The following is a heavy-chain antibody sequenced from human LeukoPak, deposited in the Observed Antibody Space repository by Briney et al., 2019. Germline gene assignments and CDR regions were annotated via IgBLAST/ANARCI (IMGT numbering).Heavy chain of an antibody. CDR1: GGSISSSSYY. CDR3: ARRLSIAGHAFDI. Sequence: PSETLSLTCTVSGGSISSSSYYWGWIRQPPGKGLEWIGEINHSGSTNYNPSLKSRVTISVDTSKNQFSLKLSSVTAADTAVYYCARRLSIAGHAFDIWGQGTMVTVSS. J-gene: IGHJ3*02. CDR2: INHSGST. D-gene: IGHD2-15*01. V-gene: IGHV4-39*07.